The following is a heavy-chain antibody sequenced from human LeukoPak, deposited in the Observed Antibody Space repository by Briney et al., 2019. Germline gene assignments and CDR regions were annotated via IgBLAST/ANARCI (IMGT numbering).Heavy chain of an antibody. CDR3: ARGGYCSSTSCYRYWFDP. V-gene: IGHV4-34*01. CDR1: GGSFGGYY. D-gene: IGHD2-2*01. Sequence: SETLSLTCAVYGGSFGGYYWSWIRQPPGKGLEWIGEINHSGSTNYNPSLKSRVTISVDTSKNQFSLKLSSVTAADTAVYYCARGGYCSSTSCYRYWFDPWGQGTLVTVSS. J-gene: IGHJ5*02. CDR2: INHSGST.